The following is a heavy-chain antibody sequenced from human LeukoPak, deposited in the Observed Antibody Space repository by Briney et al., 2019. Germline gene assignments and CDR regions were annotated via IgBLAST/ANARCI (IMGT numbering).Heavy chain of an antibody. D-gene: IGHD5-24*01. V-gene: IGHV3-7*04. CDR1: GFMFSSNW. CDR3: TRVGYIDEGIDY. J-gene: IGHJ4*02. CDR2: IKQDGSKK. Sequence: GGSLRLSCAASGFMFSSNWMSWVRLAPGRGLEWVANIKQDGSKKSYVDSVKGRFTISRDNAKNSLYLQMNSLRAEDTAIYYCTRVGYIDEGIDYWGQGTLVTVSS.